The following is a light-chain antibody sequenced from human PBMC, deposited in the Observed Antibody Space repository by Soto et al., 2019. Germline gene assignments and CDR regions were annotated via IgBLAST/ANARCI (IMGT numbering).Light chain of an antibody. CDR3: CSYAGSSSNSFV. V-gene: IGLV2-8*01. CDR1: SSDVGDYNH. Sequence: QSALTQTPSASGSPGQSVTISCTGTSSDVGDYNHVYWYQQHPGKAPKLMIYEVSKRPSGVPDRFSGSESGNTASLTVSGLQAEDEADYYCCSYAGSSSNSFVFGTGTKVTVL. CDR2: EVS. J-gene: IGLJ1*01.